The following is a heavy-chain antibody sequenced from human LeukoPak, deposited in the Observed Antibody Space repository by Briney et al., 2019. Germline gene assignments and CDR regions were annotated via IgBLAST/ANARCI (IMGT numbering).Heavy chain of an antibody. J-gene: IGHJ6*02. CDR1: GFTFIPYA. D-gene: IGHD3-10*02. CDR2: IGSDNKP. CDR3: ARDLRYYVAMDV. V-gene: IGHV3-23*01. Sequence: PGGSLRLSCAAPGFTFIPYAMTWVRQAPGKGLEWVSSIGSDNKPHYSESVKGRFAISRDNSKSMLFLQLNSLRAEDTALYYCARDLRYYVAMDVWGQGTTVTVSS.